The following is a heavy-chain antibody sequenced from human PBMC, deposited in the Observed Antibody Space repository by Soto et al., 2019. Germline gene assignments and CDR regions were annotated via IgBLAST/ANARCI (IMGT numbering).Heavy chain of an antibody. V-gene: IGHV4-59*01. CDR3: ARKDYPVDY. Sequence: SETLSLTCTVSGGSISSYYWSWIRQPPGKGLEWIGYIYYSGSTNYNPSLKRRVTISVDTSKNQFSLKLSSVTADDTAVYYCARKDYPVDYWGQGTLVTVSS. CDR1: GGSISSYY. J-gene: IGHJ4*02. D-gene: IGHD3-16*01. CDR2: IYYSGST.